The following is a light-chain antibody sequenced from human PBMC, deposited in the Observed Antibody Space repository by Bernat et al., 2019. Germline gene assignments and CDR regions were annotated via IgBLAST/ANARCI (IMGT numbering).Light chain of an antibody. Sequence: DIVVTQSPLSLPVTPGEPASISCKSSQSLLHSNGYNYLDWYLEKPGQSPQLLIYLGSNRASGVPDRFSGSGSGTDVTLKISRVAAEDVGVYYCMQTVQAPWTFGQGTKVDSK. V-gene: IGKV2-28*01. CDR1: QSLLHSNGYNY. CDR2: LGS. CDR3: MQTVQAPWT. J-gene: IGKJ1*01.